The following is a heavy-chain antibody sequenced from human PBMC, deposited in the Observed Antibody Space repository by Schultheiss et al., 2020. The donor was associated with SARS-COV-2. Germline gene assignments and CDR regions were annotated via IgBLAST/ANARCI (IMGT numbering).Heavy chain of an antibody. J-gene: IGHJ4*02. D-gene: IGHD5-12*01. CDR2: MNPNSGGT. CDR1: GYTFTSYD. Sequence: ASVKVSCKASGYTFTSYDINWVRQATGLGLEWMGWMNPNSGGTNYAQKFQGRVTMTRDTSISTAYMELSRLRSDDTAVYYCASAWESGLSATYWGQGTLVTVSS. V-gene: IGHV1-2*02. CDR3: ASAWESGLSATY.